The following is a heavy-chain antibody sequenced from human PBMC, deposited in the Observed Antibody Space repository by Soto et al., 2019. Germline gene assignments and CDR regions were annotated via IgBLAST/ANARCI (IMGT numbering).Heavy chain of an antibody. CDR3: AREGSHFDN. Sequence: QVQLVQSGAEVQRPGSSVKVSCKASGGTFSSYAISWVRQAPGQGLEWMGRINPIFGTPHYAQKYQGRVTITADTFTNTAYMELTRLTSDDTAVYFCAREGSHFDNWGQGTLVTVSS. D-gene: IGHD2-15*01. J-gene: IGHJ4*02. CDR2: INPIFGTP. V-gene: IGHV1-69*06. CDR1: GGTFSSYA.